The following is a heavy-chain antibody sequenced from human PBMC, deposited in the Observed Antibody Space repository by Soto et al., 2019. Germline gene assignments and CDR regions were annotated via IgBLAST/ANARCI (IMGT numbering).Heavy chain of an antibody. J-gene: IGHJ6*02. CDR3: AKDLDTVYAIFGMDV. D-gene: IGHD2-8*01. CDR1: GFTFSSYA. V-gene: IGHV3-23*01. Sequence: VVSLRLSCAASGFTFSSYAMSWVRQAPWKGLEWVSAISGSGGSTYYADSVKGRFTISRDNSKNTLYLQMNSLRAEDTAVYYCAKDLDTVYAIFGMDVWGQGTTVTVSS. CDR2: ISGSGGST.